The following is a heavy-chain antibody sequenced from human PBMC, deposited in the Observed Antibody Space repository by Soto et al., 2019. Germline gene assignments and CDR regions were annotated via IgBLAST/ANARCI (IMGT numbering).Heavy chain of an antibody. CDR3: ARGVGSSSVDF. V-gene: IGHV1-69*04. Sequence: SVKVSCKASGGTFSSYAISWVRQAPGQGLEWMGRIIPILGIANYAQKFQGRVTITADKSTSTAYMELSSLRSEDTAGYYCARGVGSSSVDFWGQGTLVTVSS. J-gene: IGHJ4*01. D-gene: IGHD6-6*01. CDR2: IIPILGIA. CDR1: GGTFSSYA.